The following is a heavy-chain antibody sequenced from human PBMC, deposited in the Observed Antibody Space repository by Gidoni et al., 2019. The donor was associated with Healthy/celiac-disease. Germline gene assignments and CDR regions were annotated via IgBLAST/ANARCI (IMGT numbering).Heavy chain of an antibody. Sequence: QVQLVQSGAEVKKPGASVKVSCKASGYTFPSYYMHWVRQAPGQGLEWMGIINPSGGSTSYAQKFQGRVTMTRDTSTSTVYMELSSLRSEDTAVYYCARDSSSITSYYYYGMDVWGQGTTVTVSS. J-gene: IGHJ6*02. V-gene: IGHV1-46*01. CDR2: INPSGGST. D-gene: IGHD6-6*01. CDR1: GYTFPSYY. CDR3: ARDSSSITSYYYYGMDV.